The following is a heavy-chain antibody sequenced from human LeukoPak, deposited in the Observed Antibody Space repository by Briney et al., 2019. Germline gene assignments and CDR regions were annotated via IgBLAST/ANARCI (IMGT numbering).Heavy chain of an antibody. D-gene: IGHD2-21*02. J-gene: IGHJ4*02. Sequence: GGSLRLSCAASGFTFSDHYMDWVRQAPGKGLEWVGRTRNKANSYTTEYAASVKGRFTISRDNAKNSLYLQMNSLRAEDTAVYYCARDEEGYCGGDCYFDYWGQGTLVTVSS. V-gene: IGHV3-72*01. CDR1: GFTFSDHY. CDR3: ARDEEGYCGGDCYFDY. CDR2: TRNKANSYTT.